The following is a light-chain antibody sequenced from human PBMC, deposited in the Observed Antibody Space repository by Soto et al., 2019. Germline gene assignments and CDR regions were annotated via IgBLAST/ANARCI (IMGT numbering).Light chain of an antibody. CDR3: QQYDNLSFT. Sequence: DIQMTQSTSSLSASVGDRVTITCQASQDISNHLNWYQQKPGKAPKLLIYDASNLETGVPSRFSGSGSGTDFTFNISSLQPEDIATYYCQQYDNLSFTFGPGTKVDIK. J-gene: IGKJ3*01. CDR1: QDISNH. CDR2: DAS. V-gene: IGKV1-33*01.